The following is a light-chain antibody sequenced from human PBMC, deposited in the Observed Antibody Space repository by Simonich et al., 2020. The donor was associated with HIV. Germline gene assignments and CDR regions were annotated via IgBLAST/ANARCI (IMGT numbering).Light chain of an antibody. J-gene: IGKJ5*01. Sequence: EIVLTQSPGTLSLSPGERATLSCRASQGVSSYLAWYQQKPGQAPRLLIYDASNRATGIPARFSGSGSGTDFTLTISSLEPEDFAVYYCQQRSNWPITFGQGTRLEIK. CDR1: QGVSSY. CDR2: DAS. V-gene: IGKV3-11*01. CDR3: QQRSNWPIT.